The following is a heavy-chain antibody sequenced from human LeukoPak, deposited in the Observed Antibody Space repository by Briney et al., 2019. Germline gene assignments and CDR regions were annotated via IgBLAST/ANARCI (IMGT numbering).Heavy chain of an antibody. Sequence: PGGSLRLSCAASGFTFSSYAMSWVRQAPGKGLEWASAISGSGGSTYYADSVKGRFTISRDNSKNTLYLQMNSLRAEDTAVYYCAKAYPLYYYDSSGGGGGYWGQGILVTVSS. CDR1: GFTFSSYA. CDR3: AKAYPLYYYDSSGGGGGY. V-gene: IGHV3-23*01. J-gene: IGHJ4*02. D-gene: IGHD3-22*01. CDR2: ISGSGGST.